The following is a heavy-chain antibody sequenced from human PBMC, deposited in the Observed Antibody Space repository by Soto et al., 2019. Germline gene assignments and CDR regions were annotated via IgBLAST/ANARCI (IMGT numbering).Heavy chain of an antibody. V-gene: IGHV3-74*01. CDR1: GFTFSSYW. CDR3: AVAVAGPTAIGY. CDR2: INSDGSST. D-gene: IGHD6-19*01. Sequence: EVQLVESGGGLVQPGGSLRLSCAASGFTFSSYWMHWVRQAPGKGLVWVSRINSDGSSTSYADSVKGRFTISRDNAKNTLYLQLNSLRAEDTAVYYCAVAVAGPTAIGYWGQGTLVTVSS. J-gene: IGHJ4*02.